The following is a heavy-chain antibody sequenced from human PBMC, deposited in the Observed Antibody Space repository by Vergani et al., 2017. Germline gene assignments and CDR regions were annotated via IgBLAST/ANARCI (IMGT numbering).Heavy chain of an antibody. V-gene: IGHV3-21*01. D-gene: IGHD4-23*01. CDR2: ISSSSSYI. CDR1: GFTFSSYS. J-gene: IGHJ3*02. Sequence: EVQLVESGGGLVQPGGSLRLSCAASGFTFSSYSMNWVRQAPGKGLEWVSSISSSSSYIYYADSVKGRLTISRDNAKNSLYLHMNSLRAEDTAVYYCARQRTGVREDAFDIWGQGTMVTVSS. CDR3: ARQRTGVREDAFDI.